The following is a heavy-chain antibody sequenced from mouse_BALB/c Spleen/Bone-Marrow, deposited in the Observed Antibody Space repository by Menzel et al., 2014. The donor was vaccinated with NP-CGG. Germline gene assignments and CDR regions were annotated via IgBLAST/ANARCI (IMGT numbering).Heavy chain of an antibody. Sequence: VQLQESGAELVRPGSSVKISCKSSGYVFSTYWINWVKQRPGQGLEWIGQIYPGDGDTDFNGKFKDKASLTADESSNXAYMQLSSLTSEDSAVYFCARGGISVDYWGQGTTLTVSS. CDR2: IYPGDGDT. CDR1: GYVFSTYW. J-gene: IGHJ2*01. CDR3: ARGGISVDY. V-gene: IGHV1-80*01.